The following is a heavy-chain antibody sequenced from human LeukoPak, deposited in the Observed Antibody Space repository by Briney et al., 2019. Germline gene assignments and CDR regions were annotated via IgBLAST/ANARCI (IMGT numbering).Heavy chain of an antibody. CDR2: VSAYTGDT. CDR3: ARGDSSSWPLDF. Sequence: ASVKVSCKTSGYSFTSFHITWVRQAPGQGLEWMGWVSAYTGDTIYSQRFQGRVSMTTDPSTTTAYMELTRLKSDDTAVYYCARGDSSSWPLDFWGQGTLVAVSS. J-gene: IGHJ4*02. D-gene: IGHD3-22*01. V-gene: IGHV1-18*01. CDR1: GYSFTSFH.